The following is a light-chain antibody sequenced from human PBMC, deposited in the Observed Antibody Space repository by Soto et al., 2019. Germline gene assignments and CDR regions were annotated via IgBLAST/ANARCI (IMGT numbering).Light chain of an antibody. J-gene: IGKJ2*01. V-gene: IGKV1-5*01. Sequence: IQMTQSPSTLSASRKCRFTITCRGSQSISSWLAWYRQRPGKATKLLIYDASSLQSGVPSRFSGSGSGTEFTLTISSLQPDDFATYYCQQYNSYSQAFGHGSKADI. CDR3: QQYNSYSQA. CDR2: DAS. CDR1: QSISSW.